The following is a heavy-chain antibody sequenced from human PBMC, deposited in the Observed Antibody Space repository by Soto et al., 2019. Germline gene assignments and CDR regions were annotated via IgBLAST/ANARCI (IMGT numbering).Heavy chain of an antibody. CDR3: ARSFSGGSCLLCSWFDP. Sequence: QVQLVQSGAEVKKPGSSVKVSCKASGGTFSSYAISWVRQAPGQGLEWTGGIIPIFGTANYAQKFQGRVTITADESTSTAYMELSSLRSEDTAVYYCARSFSGGSCLLCSWFDPWGQGTLVTVSS. V-gene: IGHV1-69*12. CDR2: IIPIFGTA. CDR1: GGTFSSYA. J-gene: IGHJ5*02. D-gene: IGHD2-15*01.